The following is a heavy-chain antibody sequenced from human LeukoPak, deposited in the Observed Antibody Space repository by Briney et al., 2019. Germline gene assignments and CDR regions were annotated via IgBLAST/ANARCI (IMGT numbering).Heavy chain of an antibody. V-gene: IGHV4-34*01. J-gene: IGHJ4*02. Sequence: SETLSLTCAVYGGSLSAYYWTWIRQPPGKGLEWIGEINHSGSINYNPSLKSRVTISVDTSKNQFSLKLSSVTAADTAVYYCARDRRVGGLDYWGQGTLVTVSS. CDR2: INHSGSI. D-gene: IGHD4-23*01. CDR1: GGSLSAYY. CDR3: ARDRRVGGLDY.